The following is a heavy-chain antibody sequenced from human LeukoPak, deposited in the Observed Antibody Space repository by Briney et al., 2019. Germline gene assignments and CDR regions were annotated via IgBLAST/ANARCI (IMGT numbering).Heavy chain of an antibody. J-gene: IGHJ4*02. Sequence: ASVKVSCKASGYNFTRYYMHWVRQAPGQGLEWMGIINPSGGSTNYAQKFQGRVTMTRDTSTNTVYMELSSLRSEDTAVYYCVRDAPNCSSASCYPSYYFDYWGQGTLVTVSS. CDR3: VRDAPNCSSASCYPSYYFDY. V-gene: IGHV1-46*01. D-gene: IGHD2-2*01. CDR1: GYNFTRYY. CDR2: INPSGGST.